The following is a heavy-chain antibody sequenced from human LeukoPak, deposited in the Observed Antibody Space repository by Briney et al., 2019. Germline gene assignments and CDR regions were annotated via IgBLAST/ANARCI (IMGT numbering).Heavy chain of an antibody. J-gene: IGHJ1*01. Sequence: TGGSLRLSCAVSGFTFSSYGMHWVRQAPGKGLEWVAAIWYDGSNKYYADSVKGRFTISRDNSKNTLYVQMNSLRAEDTAVYYWASGSGWYSGYFQHGGQATLVTVPS. CDR3: ASGSGWYSGYFQH. D-gene: IGHD6-19*01. V-gene: IGHV3-33*01. CDR1: GFTFSSYG. CDR2: IWYDGSNK.